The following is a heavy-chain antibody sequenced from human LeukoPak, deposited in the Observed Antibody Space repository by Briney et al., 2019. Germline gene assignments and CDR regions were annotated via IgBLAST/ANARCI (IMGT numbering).Heavy chain of an antibody. CDR3: ARRHHLVYDAFDI. CDR1: GYSFTSYW. Sequence: GESLKISCKGSGYSFTSYWIGWVRQMPGKGLEWMGIIYPGDSDTRDSPSFQGQVTISADKSISTAYLQWSSLKASDTAMYYCARRHHLVYDAFDIWGQGTMVIVSS. CDR2: IYPGDSDT. D-gene: IGHD1-14*01. V-gene: IGHV5-51*01. J-gene: IGHJ3*02.